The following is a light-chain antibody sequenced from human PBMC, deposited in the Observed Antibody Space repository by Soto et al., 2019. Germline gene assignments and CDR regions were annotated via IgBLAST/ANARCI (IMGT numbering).Light chain of an antibody. CDR3: QHYASSPRFT. Sequence: EIVLTQSPGTLSLSPGERATLSCRASQSVSRRYFAWYQQKPGQAPRLVIYGASSRATGIPDRFSGSGSGTDFALTISRLEPEDFAVYYCQHYASSPRFTFGPGTKVYIK. CDR2: GAS. J-gene: IGKJ3*01. V-gene: IGKV3-20*01. CDR1: QSVSRRY.